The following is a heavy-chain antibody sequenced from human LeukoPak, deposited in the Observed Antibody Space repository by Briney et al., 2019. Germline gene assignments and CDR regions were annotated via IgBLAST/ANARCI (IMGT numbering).Heavy chain of an antibody. V-gene: IGHV1-24*01. CDR1: GYTFTSYY. Sequence: ASVKVSCKASGYTFTSYYMHWVRQAPGKGLEWMGRFDPEDGETIYAQKFQGRVTMTADTSTDIVYMELSSLRSEDTAVYYCATEGKMVRGVYTDYWGQGTLVTVSS. D-gene: IGHD3-10*01. CDR2: FDPEDGET. J-gene: IGHJ4*02. CDR3: ATEGKMVRGVYTDY.